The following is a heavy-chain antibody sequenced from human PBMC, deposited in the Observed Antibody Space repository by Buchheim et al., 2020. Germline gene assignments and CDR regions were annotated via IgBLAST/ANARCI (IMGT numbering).Heavy chain of an antibody. J-gene: IGHJ4*02. Sequence: QVQLVESGGGVVQPGRSLRLSCAASGFTFSSYGMHWVRQAPGKGLEWVAVISYDGSNKYYADSVKGRLTISRDNSKNTLYLQMNSLRAEDTAVYYCAKGNYDFWSGYFDYWGQGTL. CDR1: GFTFSSYG. V-gene: IGHV3-30*18. CDR3: AKGNYDFWSGYFDY. D-gene: IGHD3-3*01. CDR2: ISYDGSNK.